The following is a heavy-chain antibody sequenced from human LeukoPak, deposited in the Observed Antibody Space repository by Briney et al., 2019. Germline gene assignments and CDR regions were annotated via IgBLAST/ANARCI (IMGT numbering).Heavy chain of an antibody. D-gene: IGHD2-15*01. J-gene: IGHJ5*02. CDR2: IYYSGST. V-gene: IGHV4-30-4*01. Sequence: SETLSLTCTVSGGSISSGDYYWSWIRQPPGKGLEWIGYIYYSGSTYYNPSLKSRVTISVDTSKNQFSLKLSSVTAADTAVYYCARGYCSGGSCYPNWFDPWGQGTLVTVSS. CDR3: ARGYCSGGSCYPNWFDP. CDR1: GGSISSGDYY.